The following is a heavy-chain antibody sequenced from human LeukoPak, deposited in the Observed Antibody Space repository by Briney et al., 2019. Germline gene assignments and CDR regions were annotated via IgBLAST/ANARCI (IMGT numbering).Heavy chain of an antibody. D-gene: IGHD6-19*01. CDR1: GYTFNMHG. J-gene: IGHJ4*02. V-gene: IGHV1-18*01. Sequence: ASVKVSCKASGYTFNMHGIAWVRQAPGQGLKWMGGISCYNGDTNYAQKVQGRVTLTTDTSTSTAYMELRSLTSDDTAVYYCARDPSNSGGWNPYFDYWGQGALVTVSS. CDR3: ARDPSNSGGWNPYFDY. CDR2: ISCYNGDT.